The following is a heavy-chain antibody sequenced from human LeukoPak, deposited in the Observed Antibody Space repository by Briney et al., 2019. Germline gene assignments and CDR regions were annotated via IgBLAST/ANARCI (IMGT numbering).Heavy chain of an antibody. CDR3: AKFPDSYGPYYGMDV. V-gene: IGHV3-9*01. Sequence: SLRLSCAASGFTFDDYAMHWVRQALGKGLEWVSGISWNSGSIGYADFVMGRFTISRDNDKNSLYLQMNSLRAEDTALYYCAKFPDSYGPYYGMDVWGQGTTVTVSS. J-gene: IGHJ6*02. D-gene: IGHD5-18*01. CDR2: ISWNSGSI. CDR1: GFTFDDYA.